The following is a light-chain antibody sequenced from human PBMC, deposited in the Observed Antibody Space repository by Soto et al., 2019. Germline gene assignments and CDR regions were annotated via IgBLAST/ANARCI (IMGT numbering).Light chain of an antibody. CDR2: ATS. J-gene: IGKJ2*01. V-gene: IGKV1-9*01. CDR1: QGISGY. Sequence: IPLTQSPSSLSASVGDRVAITCRASQGISGYLAWYQQKPGKAPKLLIYATSTLQSGVPSRFSGRGSGTDFTLTISSLQPEDFATYYCQHFNSYPPMYTFGQGTKLEIK. CDR3: QHFNSYPPMYT.